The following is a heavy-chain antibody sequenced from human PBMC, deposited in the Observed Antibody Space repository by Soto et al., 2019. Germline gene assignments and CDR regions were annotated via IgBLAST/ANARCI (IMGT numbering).Heavy chain of an antibody. D-gene: IGHD3-3*01. CDR1: GGSISSGDYY. J-gene: IGHJ6*02. CDR2: IYYSGST. Sequence: PSETLSLTCTVSGGSISSGDYYWSWIRQPPGKGLEWIGYIYYSGSTYYNQSLKSRVTISVDTSKNQFSLKLSSVTAADTAVYYCARVRVLRFLEWLPGNYYGMDVWGQGTTVTVS. CDR3: ARVRVLRFLEWLPGNYYGMDV. V-gene: IGHV4-30-4*01.